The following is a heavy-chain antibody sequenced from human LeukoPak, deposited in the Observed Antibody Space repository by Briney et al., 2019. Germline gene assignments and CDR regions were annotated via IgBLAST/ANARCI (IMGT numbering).Heavy chain of an antibody. Sequence: SETLSLTCTVSGGSISSYYWSWIRQPPGKGLEWIGYIYYSGSTNYNPSLKSRVTISVDTSKNQFSLKLSSVTAADTAVYYCARVVGGSSSYYYYYYYGMDVWGQGTTVTVSS. D-gene: IGHD3-22*01. CDR3: ARVVGGSSSYYYYYYYGMDV. CDR2: IYYSGST. J-gene: IGHJ6*02. CDR1: GGSISSYY. V-gene: IGHV4-59*01.